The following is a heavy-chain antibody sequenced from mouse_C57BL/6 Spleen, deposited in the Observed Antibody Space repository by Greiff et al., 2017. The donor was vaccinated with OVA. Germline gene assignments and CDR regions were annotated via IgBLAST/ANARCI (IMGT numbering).Heavy chain of an antibody. D-gene: IGHD1-1*01. CDR3: ARSEESYYDGSTGFAY. V-gene: IGHV1-53*01. Sequence: VQLQQPGTELVKPGASVKLSCKASGYTFTSYWMHWVKQRPGQGLEWIGNINPSNGGTNYNEKFKSKATLTVDKSSSTAYMQLSSLTSEDAAVYYCARSEESYYDGSTGFAYWGQGTLVTVSA. J-gene: IGHJ3*01. CDR2: INPSNGGT. CDR1: GYTFTSYW.